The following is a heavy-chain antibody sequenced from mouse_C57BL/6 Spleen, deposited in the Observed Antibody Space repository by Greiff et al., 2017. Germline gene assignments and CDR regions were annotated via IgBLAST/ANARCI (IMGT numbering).Heavy chain of an antibody. CDR3: ARGVGRGYFDY. CDR2: IYPGDGDT. V-gene: IGHV1-80*01. CDR1: GYAFSSYW. J-gene: IGHJ2*01. D-gene: IGHD4-1*01. Sequence: QVQLQQSGAELVKPGASVKISCKASGYAFSSYWMNWVKQRPGKGLEWIGQIYPGDGDTNSNGKFKGKATLTADKSSSTAYMQLSSLTSEDSAVYFCARGVGRGYFDYWGQGTTLTVSS.